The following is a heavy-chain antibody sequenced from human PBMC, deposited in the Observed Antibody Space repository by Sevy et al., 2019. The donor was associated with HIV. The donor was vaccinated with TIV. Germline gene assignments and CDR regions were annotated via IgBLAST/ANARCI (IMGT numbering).Heavy chain of an antibody. CDR2: FDPEDGET. J-gene: IGHJ4*02. CDR1: GYTLSEFS. V-gene: IGHV1-24*01. D-gene: IGHD3-22*01. Sequence: ASVKVSCKVSGYTLSEFSMHWVRQAPAKGLEWMGSFDPEDGETIYAQSFQGRITMTEDTSTDTAYMELSSLRSEDTVVFYCAVTKDYFDSSGSPFDYWGQGTLVTVSS. CDR3: AVTKDYFDSSGSPFDY.